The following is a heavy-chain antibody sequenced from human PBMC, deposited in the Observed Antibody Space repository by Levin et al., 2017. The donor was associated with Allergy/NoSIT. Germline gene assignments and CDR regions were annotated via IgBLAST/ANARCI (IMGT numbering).Heavy chain of an antibody. CDR3: VKDWDYYGSGSYLHQ. J-gene: IGHJ1*01. CDR1: GFIFSSYG. D-gene: IGHD3-10*01. Sequence: LSLTCVASGFIFSSYGMEWVRQAPGKGLEWVAIISYDGNKRFYADSVKGRFTISRDDSKNTLILQMNSLRAEDTAVYYCVKDWDYYGSGSYLHQWGQGTLVTVSS. V-gene: IGHV3-30*18. CDR2: ISYDGNKR.